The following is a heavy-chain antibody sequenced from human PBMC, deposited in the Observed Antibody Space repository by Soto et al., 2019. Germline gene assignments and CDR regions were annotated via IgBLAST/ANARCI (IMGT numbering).Heavy chain of an antibody. CDR1: GFTFSTYA. J-gene: IGHJ5*02. D-gene: IGHD1-20*01. Sequence: LRLSCTASGFTFSTYAMIWVRQAPGKGLEWVSGIIGNGAGTFYADSVKGRFSISRDNAKNTLFLQMSSLRAEDTAVYYCVKSAAGISGWFDPWGQGTLVTVSS. CDR2: IIGNGAGT. V-gene: IGHV3-23*01. CDR3: VKSAAGISGWFDP.